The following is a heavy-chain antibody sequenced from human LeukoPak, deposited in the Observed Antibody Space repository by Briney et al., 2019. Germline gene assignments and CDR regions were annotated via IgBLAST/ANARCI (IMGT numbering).Heavy chain of an antibody. CDR2: INPNSGGT. Sequence: ASVKVSCRTSGYTFTGYYMHWVRQAPGQGLEWMGWINPNSGGTNYAQKFQGRVTMTRDTSISTAYMELSRLRSDDTAVYYCKYGDYEDVDYWGQGTLVTVSS. D-gene: IGHD4-17*01. CDR1: GYTFTGYY. V-gene: IGHV1-2*02. J-gene: IGHJ4*02. CDR3: KYGDYEDVDY.